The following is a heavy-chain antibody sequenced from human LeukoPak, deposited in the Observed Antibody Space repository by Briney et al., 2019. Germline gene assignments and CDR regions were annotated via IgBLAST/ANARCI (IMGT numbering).Heavy chain of an antibody. J-gene: IGHJ6*03. CDR1: GYTFTSYD. CDR3: ARGFRRVVVGSHRVYYMDV. Sequence: ASVKVSCKASGYTFTSYDINWVRQATGQGLEWMGWMNPNSGNTGYAQKFQGRVTITRNTSISTAYMELSSLRSEDTAVYYCARGFRRVVVGSHRVYYMDVWGKGTTVTVSS. CDR2: MNPNSGNT. D-gene: IGHD2-2*01. V-gene: IGHV1-8*03.